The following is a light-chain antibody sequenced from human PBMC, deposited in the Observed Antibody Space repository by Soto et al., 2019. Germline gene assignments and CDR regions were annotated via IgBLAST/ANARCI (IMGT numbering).Light chain of an antibody. V-gene: IGKV3-11*01. J-gene: IGKJ5*01. CDR2: DAS. Sequence: EIVLTQSPATLSLSPGERATLSCRASQTISSYLLWYQQKPGQAPRLLIYDASNRATGVPARFSGSGSGTDYTLTISSLEPEDFAVYYCQQYGSSPITFGQGTRLEI. CDR3: QQYGSSPIT. CDR1: QTISSY.